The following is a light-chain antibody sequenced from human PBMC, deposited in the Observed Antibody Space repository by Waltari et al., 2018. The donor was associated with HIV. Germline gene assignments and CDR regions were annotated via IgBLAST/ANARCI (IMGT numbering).Light chain of an antibody. J-gene: IGKJ4*01. CDR1: QRIDPS. CDR3: QQSYKIPRT. CDR2: AAF. V-gene: IGKV1-39*01. Sequence: DIQMTQSPSSLSASVGDTVTITCRASQRIDPSLNWYQHKPGQAPQLLIYAAFNLHSGVPSRFTGGGLGTEFTLTINTLQVEDFATYYCQQSYKIPRTFGGGTKLEIK.